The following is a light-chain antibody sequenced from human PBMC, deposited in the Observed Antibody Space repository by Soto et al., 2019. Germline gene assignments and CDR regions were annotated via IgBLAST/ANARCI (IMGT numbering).Light chain of an antibody. V-gene: IGKV1-5*03. CDR1: QSTSDW. CDR2: KAS. Sequence: DIQMTQSPSTLSASVGDRVTITCRASQSTSDWLAWYQQKPGKAPKFLLYKASNLESGVPSRFSGSGSGTEFTLTISSVQPDDFATYYCQYYDSYSWTFGQGTKVEIK. J-gene: IGKJ1*01. CDR3: QYYDSYSWT.